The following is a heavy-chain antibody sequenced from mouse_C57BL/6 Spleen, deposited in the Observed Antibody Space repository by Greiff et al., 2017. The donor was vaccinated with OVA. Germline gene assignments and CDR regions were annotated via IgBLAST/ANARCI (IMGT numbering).Heavy chain of an antibody. CDR3: ARGLGTTGRGYFDY. V-gene: IGHV1-22*01. Sequence: EVQLQQSGPELVKPGASVKMSCKASGYTFTDYNMHWVKQSHGKSLEWIGYINPNNGGTSYNQKFKGKATLTVNKSSSTAYMELRSLTSEDSAVYYCARGLGTTGRGYFDYWGQGTTLTVSS. CDR1: GYTFTDYN. CDR2: INPNNGGT. D-gene: IGHD1-1*01. J-gene: IGHJ2*01.